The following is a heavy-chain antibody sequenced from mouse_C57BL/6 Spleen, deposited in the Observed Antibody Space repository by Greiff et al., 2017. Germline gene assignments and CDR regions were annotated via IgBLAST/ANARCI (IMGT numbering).Heavy chain of an antibody. V-gene: IGHV1-64*01. CDR1: GYTFTSYW. J-gene: IGHJ1*03. CDR3: ARRDGSSYWYFDV. Sequence: QVQLQQPGAELVKPGASVKLSCKASGYTFTSYWMHWVKQRPGQGLEWIGMIHPNSGSTNYNEKFKSKATLTVDKSSSTAYMQLSSRTSEDSAVYYCARRDGSSYWYFDVWGTGTTVTVSP. D-gene: IGHD1-1*01. CDR2: IHPNSGST.